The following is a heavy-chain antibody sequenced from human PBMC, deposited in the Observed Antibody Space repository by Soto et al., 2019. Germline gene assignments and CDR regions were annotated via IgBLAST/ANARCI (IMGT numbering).Heavy chain of an antibody. CDR1: GGSISSSTFY. D-gene: IGHD6-13*01. J-gene: IGHJ5*02. Sequence: PSETLSLTCTVSGGSISSSTFYWGWIRQPPGKGLEWIGSIYYSGSTYYNPSLKSRVTISVDTSKNQFSLKLSSVTAADTAVYYCARGLAAAGWLDPWGQGHRVTVSS. V-gene: IGHV4-39*01. CDR3: ARGLAAAGWLDP. CDR2: IYYSGST.